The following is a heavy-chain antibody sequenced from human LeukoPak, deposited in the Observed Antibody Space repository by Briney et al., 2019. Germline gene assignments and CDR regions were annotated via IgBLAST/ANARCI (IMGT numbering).Heavy chain of an antibody. CDR2: IYYSGST. CDR3: ARGIYCTSSSCYYYFDY. D-gene: IGHD2-2*01. J-gene: IGHJ4*02. V-gene: IGHV4-59*01. Sequence: TSETLSLTCTVSGGSISGYYWSWIRQPPGKGLEWIGYIYYSGSTNYNPSLKSRVTISVDPSKNQFSLKLSSVTAADTAVYYCARGIYCTSSSCYYYFDYWGQGTLVTVSS. CDR1: GGSISGYY.